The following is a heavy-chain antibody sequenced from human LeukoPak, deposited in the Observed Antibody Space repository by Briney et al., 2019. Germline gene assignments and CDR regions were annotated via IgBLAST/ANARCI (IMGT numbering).Heavy chain of an antibody. CDR2: MNPNSGNT. CDR3: VRGDNVVSTAILLLQY. J-gene: IGHJ1*01. Sequence: ASVKVSCKASGYTFSSHDINWVRQVPGHGLEWMGWMNPNSGNTGYAQKFQGRVAMTRDTSKGTAYLELSSLRSDDTAVYYCVRGDNVVSTAILLLQYWGQGTLVAVSS. CDR1: GYTFSSHD. D-gene: IGHD2-21*02. V-gene: IGHV1-8*01.